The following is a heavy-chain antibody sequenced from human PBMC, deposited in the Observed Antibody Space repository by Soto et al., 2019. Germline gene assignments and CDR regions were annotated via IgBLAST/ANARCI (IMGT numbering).Heavy chain of an antibody. V-gene: IGHV1-2*06. CDR2: SYRKGGGT. J-gene: IGHJ6*02. Sequence: ASVKVSCEASGYSFTDSHIDCVQQPPGHGLEWLGRSYRKGGGTSTAQKFQGRVTMTNDRGISTASMELTRLTSVDTANYVCARGDSTAGCGGVCSFFYHREMDGWGHVTTGNV. CDR1: GYSFTDSH. CDR3: ARGDSTAGCGGVCSFFYHREMDG. D-gene: IGHD2-21*02.